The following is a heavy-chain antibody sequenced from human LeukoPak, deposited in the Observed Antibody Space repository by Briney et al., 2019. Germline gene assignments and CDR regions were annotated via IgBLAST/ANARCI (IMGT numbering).Heavy chain of an antibody. CDR3: SRSFPQGTLYWSGVSCYVY. J-gene: IGHJ4*02. CDR1: GYTFTGYY. D-gene: IGHD2-15*01. V-gene: IGHV1-2*02. CDR2: INPNSGDT. Sequence: ASVKVSCKASGYTFTGYYMSWVRQAPGQGLEWMGWINPNSGDTNYAQKFQGRVTMTRDTSISTAYMGLSRLRADDTAVYYCSRSFPQGTLYWSGVSCYVYWGQGTLVTVSS.